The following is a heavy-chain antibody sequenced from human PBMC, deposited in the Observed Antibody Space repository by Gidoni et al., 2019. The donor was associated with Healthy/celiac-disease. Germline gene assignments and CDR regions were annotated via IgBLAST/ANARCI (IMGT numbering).Heavy chain of an antibody. D-gene: IGHD3-22*01. CDR1: GGSFSGYY. CDR2: INHSGST. CDR3: ARGADSSLPFDY. Sequence: QVQLQQWGAGLLKPSETLSLTCAVYGGSFSGYYWSWIRQPPGKGLEWIGEINHSGSTNYNPSLKSRVTISVDTSKNQFSLKLSSVTAADTAVYYCARGADSSLPFDYWGQGTLVTVSS. V-gene: IGHV4-34*01. J-gene: IGHJ4*02.